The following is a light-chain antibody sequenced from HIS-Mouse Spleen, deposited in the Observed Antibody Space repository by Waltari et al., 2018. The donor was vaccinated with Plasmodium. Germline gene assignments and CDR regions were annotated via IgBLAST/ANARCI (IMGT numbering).Light chain of an antibody. J-gene: IGLJ3*02. CDR3: QSADSSGTPNWV. V-gene: IGLV3-25*03. CDR2: KDS. CDR1: ALPKQY. Sequence: SYELTQPPSVSVSPGQTARITCSGDALPKQYAYWYQQKPGQAPVLVIYKDSERPAGIPERLPGSSSGTTVTLTIGGVQAEDEADYYCQSADSSGTPNWVFGGGTKLTVL.